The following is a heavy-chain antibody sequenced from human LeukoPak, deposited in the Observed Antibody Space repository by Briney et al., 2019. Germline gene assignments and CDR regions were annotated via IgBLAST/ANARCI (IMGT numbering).Heavy chain of an antibody. D-gene: IGHD4-17*01. Sequence: SETLSLTCTVSGGSISSGGYYWSWIRQPPGKGLEWIGYISHSESTYYNPSLKSRVTISVDTSKNQFSLKLSSVTAADTAVYYCARQGPDYGDSYFDYWGQGTLVTVSS. CDR3: ARQGPDYGDSYFDY. CDR2: ISHSEST. CDR1: GGSISSGGYY. V-gene: IGHV4-30-2*01. J-gene: IGHJ4*02.